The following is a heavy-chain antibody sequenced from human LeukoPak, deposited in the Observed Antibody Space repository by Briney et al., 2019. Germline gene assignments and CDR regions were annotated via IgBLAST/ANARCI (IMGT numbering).Heavy chain of an antibody. CDR1: GFTFRSYS. CDR2: ISSSSSYI. CDR3: AKRGYCGGDCYSEFDY. J-gene: IGHJ4*02. D-gene: IGHD2-21*02. V-gene: IGHV3-21*01. Sequence: GGSLRLSXAASGFTFRSYSMNWVRQTPGKGLEWVSSISSSSSYIYYADSVKGRFTISRDNAKNSLYLQMNSLRAEDTAVYYCAKRGYCGGDCYSEFDYWGQGTLVTVSS.